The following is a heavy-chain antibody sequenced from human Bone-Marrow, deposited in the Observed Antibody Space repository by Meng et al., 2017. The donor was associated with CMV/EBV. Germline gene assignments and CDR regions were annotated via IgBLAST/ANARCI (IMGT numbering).Heavy chain of an antibody. Sequence: GESLKISCAASGFTFSSYGMHWVRQAPGKGLEWVAFIRYDGSNKYYADSVKGRFTISRDNSKNTLYLQMNSLRAEDTALYYCAKDTRDIVVVPAARGHAFDIWGQGTMVTVSS. J-gene: IGHJ3*02. D-gene: IGHD2-2*01. V-gene: IGHV3-30*02. CDR1: GFTFSSYG. CDR3: AKDTRDIVVVPAARGHAFDI. CDR2: IRYDGSNK.